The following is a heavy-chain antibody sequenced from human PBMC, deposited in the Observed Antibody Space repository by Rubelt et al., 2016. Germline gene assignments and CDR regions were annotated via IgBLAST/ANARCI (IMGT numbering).Heavy chain of an antibody. J-gene: IGHJ6*02. Sequence: VKVSCKASGYTFTSYAMNWVRQAPGQGLEWMGWIDTNTGNPTYAQGFTGRFVFSLDTSVSTAYLQISSLKAEDTAVYYCARDGDCSSTSCYAVDYYYYGMDVWGQGTTVTGAS. D-gene: IGHD2-2*03. CDR1: GYTFTSYA. V-gene: IGHV7-4-1*02. CDR3: ARDGDCSSTSCYAVDYYYYGMDV. CDR2: IDTNTGNP.